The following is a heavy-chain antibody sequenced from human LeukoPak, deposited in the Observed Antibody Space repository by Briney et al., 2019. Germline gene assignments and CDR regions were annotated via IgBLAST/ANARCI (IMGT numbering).Heavy chain of an antibody. D-gene: IGHD5-12*01. CDR1: GDSTSSSTYY. CDR2: IYDSGTT. V-gene: IGHV4-39*01. J-gene: IGHJ3*02. CDR3: ATHRRSGSGGSENAFEI. Sequence: SETLSLTCTVSGDSTSSSTYYWDWIRQAPGKGLEWIGNIYDSGTTHYNPSLKSRVTISGDTSKNQFSLKLNSVTAADTAIYYCATHRRSGSGGSENAFEIWGQGTMVTVSA.